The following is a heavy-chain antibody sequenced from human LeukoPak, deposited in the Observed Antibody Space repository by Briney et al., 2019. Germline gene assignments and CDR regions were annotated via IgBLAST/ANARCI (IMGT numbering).Heavy chain of an antibody. D-gene: IGHD3-22*01. CDR3: ARGPDDSSGYYPY. CDR2: IYTSGST. CDR1: GGSISSGSYY. J-gene: IGHJ4*02. V-gene: IGHV4-61*02. Sequence: SETLSLTCTVSGGSISSGSYYWSWIRQPAGKGLEWIGRIYTSGSTNYNPSLKSRVTISVDTSKNQFSLKLSSVTAADTAVYYCARGPDDSSGYYPYWGQGTLVTVSS.